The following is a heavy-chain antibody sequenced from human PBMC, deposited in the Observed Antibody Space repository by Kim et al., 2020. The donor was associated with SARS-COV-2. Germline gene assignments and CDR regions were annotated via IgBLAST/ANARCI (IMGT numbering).Heavy chain of an antibody. Sequence: GGSLRLSCAASGFTFGSYGMHWVRQAPGKGLEWVAVISYDGSNKYYADSVKGRFTISRDNSKNTLYLQMNSLRAEDTAVYYCAKGGDSSGWYDWGYYYYGMDVWGQGTTVTVSS. CDR1: GFTFGSYG. D-gene: IGHD6-19*01. J-gene: IGHJ6*02. V-gene: IGHV3-30*18. CDR2: ISYDGSNK. CDR3: AKGGDSSGWYDWGYYYYGMDV.